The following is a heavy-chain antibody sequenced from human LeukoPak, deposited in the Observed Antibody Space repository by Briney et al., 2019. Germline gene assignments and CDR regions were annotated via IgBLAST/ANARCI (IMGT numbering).Heavy chain of an antibody. CDR1: GFTLSSYA. D-gene: IGHD2-21*02. V-gene: IGHV3-21*01. CDR2: ISSSSSYI. J-gene: IGHJ4*02. Sequence: PGGSLRLSCAASGFTLSSYAMSWVRQAPGKGLEWVSSISSSSSYIYYADSVKGRFTISRDNAKNSLYLQMNSLRAEDTAVYYCARANDFAFDYWGQGTLVTVSS. CDR3: ARANDFAFDY.